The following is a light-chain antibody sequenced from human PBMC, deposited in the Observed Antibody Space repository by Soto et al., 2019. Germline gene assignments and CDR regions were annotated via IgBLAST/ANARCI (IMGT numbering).Light chain of an antibody. J-gene: IGLJ2*01. CDR3: SSYAGSSTFVI. CDR2: EAT. CDR1: SSDVGSYNL. Sequence: QSALTQPASVSGSPGQSITISCTGTSSDVGSYNLVSWYQHHPGNAPKLIIYEATKRPSGVSDRFSGSKSGNTASLTISGLQADDEADYYRSSYAGSSTFVILGGGTKLPAL. V-gene: IGLV2-23*01.